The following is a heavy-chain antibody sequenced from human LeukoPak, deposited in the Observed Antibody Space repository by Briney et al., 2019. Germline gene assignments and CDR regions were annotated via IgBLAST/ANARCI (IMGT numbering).Heavy chain of an antibody. CDR1: GGSISGSSYY. D-gene: IGHD3-10*01. CDR2: IYYSGST. Sequence: SETLSLTCTVSGGSISGSSYYWGWIRQPPGKGLEWIGSIYYSGSTYYNPSLKSRVTISVDTSKNQFSLKLSSVTAADTAVYYCASHTRGYYGSAKELDYWGQGTLVTVSS. V-gene: IGHV4-39*01. CDR3: ASHTRGYYGSAKELDY. J-gene: IGHJ4*02.